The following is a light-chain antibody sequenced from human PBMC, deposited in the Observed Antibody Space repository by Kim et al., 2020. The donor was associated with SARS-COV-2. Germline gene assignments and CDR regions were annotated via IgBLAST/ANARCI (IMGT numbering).Light chain of an antibody. CDR2: EVS. Sequence: QSALTQPPSASGSPGQSVTISCTGTSSDVGDYHYVSWYQQHPGKAPKLMIYEVSKRPSGVPARFSGSKSGTTASLTVSGLQPDDEADYYCSSYVGSKKVFGGGTQLTVL. V-gene: IGLV2-8*01. CDR3: SSYVGSKKV. CDR1: SSDVGDYHY. J-gene: IGLJ2*01.